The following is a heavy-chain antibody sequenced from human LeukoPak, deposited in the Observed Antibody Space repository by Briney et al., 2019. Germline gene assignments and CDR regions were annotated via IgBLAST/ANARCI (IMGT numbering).Heavy chain of an antibody. CDR2: LSSSGGST. CDR1: GFTLSNYA. D-gene: IGHD6-13*01. V-gene: IGHV3-23*01. Sequence: GGSLRLSCAASGFTLSNYAMTWLRQAPGKGLEWVSALSSSGGSTYVDSVKGRFTISIDNSKNTLYLQMNSLRAEDTAVYYCARGGSSWQDEEHWGQGTLVTVSS. CDR3: ARGGSSWQDEEH. J-gene: IGHJ4*02.